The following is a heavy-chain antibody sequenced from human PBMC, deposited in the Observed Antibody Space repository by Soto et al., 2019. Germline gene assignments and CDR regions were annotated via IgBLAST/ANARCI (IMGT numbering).Heavy chain of an antibody. CDR2: ISHDGSNK. CDR1: GFPFSRYE. D-gene: IGHD3-22*01. Sequence: QVQLEESGGGVDQPGRSLRLSCAASGFPFSRYEIHWVRQVPGRGLEWVALISHDGSNKYYVDSVKGRFIISRDNSKNTVYLQLNSLRTEDTALYYCAKDADFDTRNLYHWGQVTLGTVSS. J-gene: IGHJ5*02. CDR3: AKDADFDTRNLYH. V-gene: IGHV3-30*18.